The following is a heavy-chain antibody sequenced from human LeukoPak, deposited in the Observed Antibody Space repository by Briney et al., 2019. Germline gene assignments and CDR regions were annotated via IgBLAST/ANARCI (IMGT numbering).Heavy chain of an antibody. V-gene: IGHV4-38-2*02. J-gene: IGHJ6*02. CDR2: IYHSGST. Sequence: SETLSLTCTVSGYSISSGYYWGWIRQPPGKGLEWIGSIYHSGSTYYNPSLKSRVTISVDTSKNQFSLKLSSVTAADTAVYYCARDVGSYYEGYYYYGMDVWGQGTTVTVSS. CDR3: ARDVGSYYEGYYYYGMDV. D-gene: IGHD1-26*01. CDR1: GYSISSGYY.